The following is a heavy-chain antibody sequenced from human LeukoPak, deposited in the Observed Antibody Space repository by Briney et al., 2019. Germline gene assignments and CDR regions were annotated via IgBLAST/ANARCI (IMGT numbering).Heavy chain of an antibody. CDR2: INHGGST. CDR1: GGSFSGYY. CDR3: ARGEQLANFDY. Sequence: SETLSLTCAVYGGSFSGYYWSWIRQPPGKGLEWIGEINHGGSTNYNPSLKSRVTISVDTSKNQFSLKLSSVTAADTAVYYCARGEQLANFDYWGQGTLVTVSS. V-gene: IGHV4-34*01. D-gene: IGHD6-6*01. J-gene: IGHJ4*02.